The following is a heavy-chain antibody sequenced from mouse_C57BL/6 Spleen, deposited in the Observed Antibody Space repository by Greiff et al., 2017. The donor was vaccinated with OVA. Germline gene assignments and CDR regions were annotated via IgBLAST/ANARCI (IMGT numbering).Heavy chain of an antibody. CDR1: GFTFSNYW. CDR2: IRLKSDNYAS. J-gene: IGHJ4*01. V-gene: IGHV6-3*01. CDR3: TGYDYDLEAAMDY. D-gene: IGHD2-4*01. Sequence: DVMLVESGGGLVQPGGSMKLSCVASGFTFSNYWMNWVRQSPEKGLEWVAQIRLKSDNYASHYAESVKGRFTISRDDSKSRVYLQMNNLRAEDTGIYYCTGYDYDLEAAMDYWGQGTSVTVSS.